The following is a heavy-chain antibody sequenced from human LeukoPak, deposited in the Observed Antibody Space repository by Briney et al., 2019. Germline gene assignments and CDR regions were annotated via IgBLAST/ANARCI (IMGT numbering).Heavy chain of an antibody. CDR3: ARPTSRGYSSDFEY. V-gene: IGHV3-48*04. J-gene: IGHJ4*02. D-gene: IGHD5-18*01. Sequence: GGSLRLSCAASGFTFSSNSMNWVRQAPGKGLEWVSYISSTGGTIYYADSMKGRFTISRDNAKNSLYLQMNSLRVEDTAVYYCARPTSRGYSSDFEYWGQGTLVTVSS. CDR1: GFTFSSNS. CDR2: ISSTGGTI.